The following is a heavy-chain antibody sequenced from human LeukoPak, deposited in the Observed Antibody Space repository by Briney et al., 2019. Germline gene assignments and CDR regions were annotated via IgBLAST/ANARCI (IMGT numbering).Heavy chain of an antibody. V-gene: IGHV3-9*01. CDR2: ISWNSGSI. CDR3: ARDRHKYNYDSGGYPPY. D-gene: IGHD3-22*01. Sequence: PGGSLRLSCAASGFTFDDYAMHWVRQAPGKGLEWVSGISWNSGSIGYADSVKGRFTISRDNAKNSLYLQMNTLRAEDTAVHYCARDRHKYNYDSGGYPPYWGQGTLVTVSS. CDR1: GFTFDDYA. J-gene: IGHJ4*02.